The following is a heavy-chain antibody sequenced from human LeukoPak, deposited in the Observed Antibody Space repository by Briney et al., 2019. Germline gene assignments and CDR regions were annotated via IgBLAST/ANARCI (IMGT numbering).Heavy chain of an antibody. V-gene: IGHV3-30*04. D-gene: IGHD2-15*01. J-gene: IGHJ3*02. CDR2: ISYDGSNK. Sequence: GGSLRLSCAASGFTFSNYAMHWVRQAPGKGLECVAVISYDGSNKYYADSVKGRFTISRDNSKNTLYLQMNSLRAEDTAVYYCAGAGVVVVVAATPLGSFDIWGQGTMVTVSS. CDR3: AGAGVVVVVAATPLGSFDI. CDR1: GFTFSNYA.